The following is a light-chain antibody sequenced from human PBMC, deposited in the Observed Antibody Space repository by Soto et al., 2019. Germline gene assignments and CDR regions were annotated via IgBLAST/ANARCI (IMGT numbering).Light chain of an antibody. CDR1: QSVSNY. Sequence: EILMTQSPATLYVSPGERATLSCTASQSVSNYLAWYQQIPGQPPRLLIYGASTRATGIPARFSGSGSGTEFTLTISSLQSEDSAVYYCQQYNNWPRTFGQGTKVEIK. CDR2: GAS. J-gene: IGKJ1*01. V-gene: IGKV3-15*01. CDR3: QQYNNWPRT.